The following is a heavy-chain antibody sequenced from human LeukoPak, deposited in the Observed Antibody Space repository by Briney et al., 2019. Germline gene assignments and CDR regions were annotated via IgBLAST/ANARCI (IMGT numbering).Heavy chain of an antibody. D-gene: IGHD6-19*01. V-gene: IGHV6-1*01. CDR2: TYYRSKWYN. CDR3: ARDRRTVAEGFYWYFDL. J-gene: IGHJ2*01. Sequence: SQTLSLTCAISVDSVSSNSAAWNWIRQSPSRGLEWLGRTYYRSKWYNDYAGSVKIRITINPATSKNQFSLQLNSVTPEDTAVYYCARDRRTVAEGFYWYFDLRGRGTLVTVSS. CDR1: VDSVSSNSAA.